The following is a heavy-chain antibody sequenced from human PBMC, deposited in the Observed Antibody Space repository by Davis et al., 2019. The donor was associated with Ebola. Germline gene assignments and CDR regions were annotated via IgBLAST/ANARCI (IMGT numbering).Heavy chain of an antibody. CDR2: MNSNSGNT. CDR1: GYTFTSYD. CDR3: AEVVVLDYYYGMDV. V-gene: IGHV1-8*01. D-gene: IGHD2-15*01. J-gene: IGHJ6*02. Sequence: ASVPVSRQASGYTFTSYDINWVRQATGQGREWMGCMNSNSGNTGYAQKFQGRVTMTRNTSISTAYMELTRLKSEDTAVYYCAEVVVLDYYYGMDVWGQGTTVTVSS.